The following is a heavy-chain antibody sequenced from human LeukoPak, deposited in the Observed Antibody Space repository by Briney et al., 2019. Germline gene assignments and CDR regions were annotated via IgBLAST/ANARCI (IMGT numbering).Heavy chain of an antibody. CDR2: IYTNSGET. CDR1: GYTFTAYH. CDR3: AMRNPDSNSWGTDPFDI. D-gene: IGHD3-16*01. V-gene: IGHV1-2*02. J-gene: IGHJ3*02. Sequence: ASVKVSCKPSGYTFTAYHLHWVRQAPGKGLQWMGWIYTNSGETNYAQKFQGRVTMTGDTSIGTAYMELRRLRSDDTAFYYCAMRNPDSNSWGTDPFDIWGQGTLVIVSS.